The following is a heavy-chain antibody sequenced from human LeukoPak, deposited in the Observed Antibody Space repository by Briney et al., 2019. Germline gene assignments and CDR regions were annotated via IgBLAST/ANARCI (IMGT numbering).Heavy chain of an antibody. CDR3: ASTYSSGRIADDY. V-gene: IGHV1-69*02. Sequence: GASVKVSCKASGGTFSSYTISWVRQAPGQGLEWMGRIIPILGIANYAQKFQGRVTITADKSTSTAYMELSSLRSEDTAVYYCASTYSSGRIADDYWGQGALVTVSS. CDR2: IIPILGIA. J-gene: IGHJ4*02. CDR1: GGTFSSYT. D-gene: IGHD6-13*01.